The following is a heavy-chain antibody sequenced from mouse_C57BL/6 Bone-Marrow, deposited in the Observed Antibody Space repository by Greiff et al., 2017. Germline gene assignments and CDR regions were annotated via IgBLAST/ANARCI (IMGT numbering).Heavy chain of an antibody. CDR3: ARLEFDGSSGDWYFDV. CDR1: GYTFTSYD. D-gene: IGHD1-1*01. CDR2: IYPRDGST. Sequence: QVQLKESGPELVKPGASVKLSCKASGYTFTSYDINWVKQRPGQGLEWIGWIYPRDGSTKYNEKFTGKDTLTVDTSSSTAYMELHSLTSEDSAVYFCARLEFDGSSGDWYFDVWGTGTTVTVSS. J-gene: IGHJ1*03. V-gene: IGHV1-85*01.